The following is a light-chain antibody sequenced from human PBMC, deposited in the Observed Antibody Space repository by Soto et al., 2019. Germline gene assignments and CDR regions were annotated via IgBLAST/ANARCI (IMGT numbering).Light chain of an antibody. V-gene: IGLV2-14*01. CDR3: TSFTTSRTYV. J-gene: IGLJ1*01. CDR1: SDDIGAYHY. CDR2: EVN. Sequence: QSALTQPASVSGSPGQSITISCTGSSDDIGAYHYVSWYQQYPGKAPQLMIYEVNNRPSGISNRFSGSKSGNTASLTISGLQTEDEADYHCTSFTTSRTYVFGTGTKLTVL.